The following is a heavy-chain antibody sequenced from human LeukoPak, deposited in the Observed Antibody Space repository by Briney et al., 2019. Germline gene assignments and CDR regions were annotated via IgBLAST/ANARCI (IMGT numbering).Heavy chain of an antibody. V-gene: IGHV1-2*02. Sequence: ASVKVSCKASGYTFTDYYIHWVRQAPRQGLEWMGWINPNSGGTNYAQKFQGRVTMTRDTSISTTYMELSSLRSDDTAVYYCARDGNFDNWGQGTLVTVSS. D-gene: IGHD1-26*01. J-gene: IGHJ4*02. CDR1: GYTFTDYY. CDR2: INPNSGGT. CDR3: ARDGNFDN.